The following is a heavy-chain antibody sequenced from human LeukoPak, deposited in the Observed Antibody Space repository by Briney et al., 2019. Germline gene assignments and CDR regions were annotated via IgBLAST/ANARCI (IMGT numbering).Heavy chain of an antibody. CDR1: GFTFSSYG. CDR3: ARDWSSAYYGMDV. J-gene: IGHJ6*02. CDR2: IWYDGSNK. V-gene: IGHV3-33*01. Sequence: PGGSLRLSCAASGFTFSSYGMHWVRQAPGKGLEWVAVIWYDGSNKYYADSVKGRFTISRDNSKNTLYLQMNSLRAEDTAVYYCARDWSSAYYGMDVWGQGTLVTVSS. D-gene: IGHD6-19*01.